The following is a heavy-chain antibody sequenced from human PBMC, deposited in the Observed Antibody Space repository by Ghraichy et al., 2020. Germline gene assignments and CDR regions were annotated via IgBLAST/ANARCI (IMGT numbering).Heavy chain of an antibody. CDR2: ISYDGSNK. CDR3: ARGVSGYDWATPQVYYFDY. V-gene: IGHV3-30*04. Sequence: GGSLRLSCAASGFTFSSYAMHWVRQAPGKGLEWVAVISYDGSNKYYADSVKGRFTISRDNSKNTLYLQMNSLRAEDTAVYYCARGVSGYDWATPQVYYFDYWGQGTLVTVSS. J-gene: IGHJ4*02. CDR1: GFTFSSYA. D-gene: IGHD5-12*01.